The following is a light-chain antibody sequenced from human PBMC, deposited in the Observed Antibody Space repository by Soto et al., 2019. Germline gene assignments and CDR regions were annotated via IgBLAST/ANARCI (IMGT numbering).Light chain of an antibody. J-gene: IGKJ5*01. CDR2: DAS. V-gene: IGKV3-11*01. CDR1: QSVSSY. CDR3: QEHASI. Sequence: IVLTQSPATLSLSPGERATLSCRASQSVSSYLAWYQQKPGQPPTLLIYDASTRATGIPDRFSGSGSGTDFTLTISRLEPEDFAVYYCQEHASIFGQGTRLEIK.